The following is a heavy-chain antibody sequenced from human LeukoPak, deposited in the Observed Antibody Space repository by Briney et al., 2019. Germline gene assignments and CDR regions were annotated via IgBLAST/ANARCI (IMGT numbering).Heavy chain of an antibody. CDR1: GLTSSSYA. D-gene: IGHD6-13*01. CDR3: AKGEVRAAAGTGFDY. Sequence: GGSLRLSCAASGLTSSSYAMSWVRHAPGKGLEWVSAISGSGGSTYYADSVKGRFTISRDNSKNTLYLQMNSLRAEDTAVYHCAKGEVRAAAGTGFDYWGQGTLVTVSS. J-gene: IGHJ4*02. CDR2: ISGSGGST. V-gene: IGHV3-23*01.